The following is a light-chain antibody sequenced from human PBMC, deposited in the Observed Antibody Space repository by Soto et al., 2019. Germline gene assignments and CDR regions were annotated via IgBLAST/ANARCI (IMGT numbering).Light chain of an antibody. Sequence: EIVLPQSPATLSLSPGARATLSCRASQSVSRYLAWYQQKPGQAPRLLIYDASNRATGIPARFSGSGSGTDFTLTISSLEPEDFAVYYCQQRSNWPPYTFGQGTKLEIK. CDR3: QQRSNWPPYT. J-gene: IGKJ2*01. CDR2: DAS. CDR1: QSVSRY. V-gene: IGKV3-11*01.